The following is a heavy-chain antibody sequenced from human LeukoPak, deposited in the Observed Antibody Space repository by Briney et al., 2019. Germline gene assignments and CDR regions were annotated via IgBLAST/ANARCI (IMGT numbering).Heavy chain of an antibody. CDR1: GASISSGSNY. CDR2: IYSSGST. J-gene: IGHJ4*02. D-gene: IGHD6-19*01. V-gene: IGHV4-39*07. Sequence: SETLSLTCSVSGASISSGSNYWGWIRQPPGKTLEWLGSIYSSGSTYYNPSLKSRVIIIIDTPKNHFSLTLSSVTAADTAVYYCARGAVAYYYFDNWGQGTLVTVSS. CDR3: ARGAVAYYYFDN.